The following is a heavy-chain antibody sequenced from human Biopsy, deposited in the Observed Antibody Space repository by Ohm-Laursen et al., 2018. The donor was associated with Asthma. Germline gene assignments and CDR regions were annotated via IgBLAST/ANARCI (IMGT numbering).Heavy chain of an antibody. V-gene: IGHV1-69*13. Sequence: SVKVSCKAPGGTFSNFAISWVRQAPGQGLEWLGGIMTVFGTTNYAQNFQGRVTITADESTSTAYMEVTSLRSEDTAIYYCARCQVGYSSGWSLLLKKIYYSGMDVWGQGTAVTVSS. CDR1: GGTFSNFA. J-gene: IGHJ6*02. CDR3: ARCQVGYSSGWSLLLKKIYYSGMDV. CDR2: IMTVFGTT. D-gene: IGHD6-19*01.